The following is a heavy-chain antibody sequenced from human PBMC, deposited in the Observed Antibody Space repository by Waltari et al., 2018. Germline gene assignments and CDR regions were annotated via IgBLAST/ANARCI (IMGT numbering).Heavy chain of an antibody. CDR2: IYYSGST. CDR1: GGSISSYY. D-gene: IGHD3-10*01. J-gene: IGHJ6*02. V-gene: IGHV4-59*01. CDR3: ARSGSGSYLPGYYYYGMDV. Sequence: QVQLQESGPGLVKPSETLSLTCTVSGGSISSYYWIWIRQPPGKGLEWIGYIYYSGSTNYNPSLKSRVTISVDTSKNQFSLKLSSVTAADTAVYYCARSGSGSYLPGYYYYGMDVWGQGTTVTVSS.